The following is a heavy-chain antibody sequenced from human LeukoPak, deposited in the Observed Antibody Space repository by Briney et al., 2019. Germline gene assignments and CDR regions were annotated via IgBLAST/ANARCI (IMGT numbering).Heavy chain of an antibody. V-gene: IGHV5-51*01. CDR2: IYPGDSDT. CDR3: ARPFAAAGTGTDY. D-gene: IGHD6-13*01. J-gene: IGHJ4*02. CDR1: GYSFTSDW. Sequence: GESLKISCKGSGYSFTSDWIGWVRQMPGKGLEWMGIIYPGDSDTRYSPSFQGQVTISADKSISTAYLQWSSLKASDTAMYYCARPFAAAGTGTDYWGQGTLVTVSS.